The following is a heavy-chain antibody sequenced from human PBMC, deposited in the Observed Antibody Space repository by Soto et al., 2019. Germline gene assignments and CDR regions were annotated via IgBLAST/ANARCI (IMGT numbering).Heavy chain of an antibody. D-gene: IGHD6-13*01. CDR1: GFTFSTSG. CDR3: AKDWGSSGWYNWFDP. J-gene: IGHJ5*02. V-gene: IGHV3-30*18. Sequence: QVQLVESGGGVVQSGRSLRLSCAASGFTFSTSGMHWIRQAPGKGLAWVAMISHDGGATYYVDSVKGRFTISRDTDKSTLHLHMDRLRPEDTATYYCAKDWGSSGWYNWFDPWGQGTLVTVSS. CDR2: ISHDGGAT.